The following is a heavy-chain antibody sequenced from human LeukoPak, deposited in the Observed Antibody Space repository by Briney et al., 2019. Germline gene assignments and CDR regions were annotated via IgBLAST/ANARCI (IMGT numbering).Heavy chain of an antibody. D-gene: IGHD3-3*01. Sequence: GGSVRLSCAASGFTFSDYYMSWILQAPGKGLEWVSYISSSGSTIYYADSVKGRFTISRDNAKNSLYLQMNSLRAEDTAVYYCARVSAGPSYDFWSGPQYYGMDVWGQGTTVTVSS. CDR2: ISSSGSTI. V-gene: IGHV3-11*01. J-gene: IGHJ6*02. CDR3: ARVSAGPSYDFWSGPQYYGMDV. CDR1: GFTFSDYY.